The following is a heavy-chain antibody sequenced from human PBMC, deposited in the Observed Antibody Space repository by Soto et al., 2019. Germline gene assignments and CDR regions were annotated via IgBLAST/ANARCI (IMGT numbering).Heavy chain of an antibody. CDR1: GFTFSSYS. CDR3: ARDLEWYGSGVPYGMDV. CDR2: ISSSSSYI. D-gene: IGHD3-10*01. J-gene: IGHJ6*02. V-gene: IGHV3-21*01. Sequence: GGSLRLSCAASGFTFSSYSMNWVRQAPGKGLEWVSSISSSSSYIYYADSVKGRFTISRDNAKNSLYLQMNSLRAEDTAVYYCARDLEWYGSGVPYGMDVWGQGTTVTVSS.